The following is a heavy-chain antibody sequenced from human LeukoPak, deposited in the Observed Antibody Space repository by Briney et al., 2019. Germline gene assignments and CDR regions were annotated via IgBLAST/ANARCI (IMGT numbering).Heavy chain of an antibody. V-gene: IGHV4-59*08. CDR2: IYYSGST. CDR3: ARQVDTAMVNNYFDY. D-gene: IGHD5-18*01. J-gene: IGHJ4*02. CDR1: GGPISSYY. Sequence: SEILSLTCTVSGGPISSYYWSWIRQPPGKGLEWIGYIYYSGSTNYNPSLKSRVTISVDTSKNQFSLKLSSVTAADTAVYYCARQVDTAMVNNYFDYWGQGTLVTVSS.